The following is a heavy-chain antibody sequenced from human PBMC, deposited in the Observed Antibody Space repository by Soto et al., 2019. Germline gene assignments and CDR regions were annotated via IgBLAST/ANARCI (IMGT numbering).Heavy chain of an antibody. CDR3: ASGWFGEFVYQFDY. V-gene: IGHV1-18*01. CDR1: GYTFTSYG. D-gene: IGHD3-10*01. J-gene: IGHJ4*02. Sequence: QVQLVQSGAEVKKPGASVKVSCKPSGYTFTSYGITWVRQAPGQGLEWMGWISAYNVNTHYAQQFQGRVTMTTDTSTSTASMERRSLGSDDTAVYYCASGWFGEFVYQFDYWGQGTLFTVSS. CDR2: ISAYNVNT.